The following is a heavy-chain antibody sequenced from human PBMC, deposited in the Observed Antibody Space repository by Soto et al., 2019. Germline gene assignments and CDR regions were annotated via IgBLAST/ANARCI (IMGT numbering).Heavy chain of an antibody. CDR2: ISSNGGST. CDR3: ARMIWFGAVAFDI. J-gene: IGHJ3*02. D-gene: IGHD3-10*01. V-gene: IGHV3-64*01. CDR1: GFTFSSYA. Sequence: GGSLRLSCAASGFTFSSYAMHWVRQAPGKGLEYVSAISSNGGSTYYANSVKGRFTISRDNSKNTLYLQMGSLRAEDMAVYYCARMIWFGAVAFDIWGQGTMVTVSS.